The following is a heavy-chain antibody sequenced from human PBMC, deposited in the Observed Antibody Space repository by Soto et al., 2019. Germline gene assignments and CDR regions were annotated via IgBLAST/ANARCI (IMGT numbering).Heavy chain of an antibody. CDR1: GFSFTNYW. Sequence: GESLKISCKTSGFSFTNYWISWVRHVPGKGLEWMGNIDPVDSYVNYSPSFQGHVTFSVDTSISTAFLHWSSLQASDSATYFCARIESIARNWFDPWGQGTLVTVSS. J-gene: IGHJ5*02. CDR3: ARIESIARNWFDP. V-gene: IGHV5-10-1*01. CDR2: IDPVDSYV. D-gene: IGHD6-13*01.